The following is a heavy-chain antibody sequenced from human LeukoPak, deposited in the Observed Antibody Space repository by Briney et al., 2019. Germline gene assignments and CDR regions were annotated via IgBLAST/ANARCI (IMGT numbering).Heavy chain of an antibody. J-gene: IGHJ6*03. CDR3: ARGLAGGSGSYDYYYYYMDV. D-gene: IGHD3-10*01. CDR1: GGTFSSYA. CDR2: IIPIFGTA. Sequence: GSSVKVSCKASGGTFSSYAISWVRQAPGQGLEWMGGIIPIFGTANYARKFQGRVTITADESTSTAYMELSSLRSEDTAVYYCARGLAGGSGSYDYYYYYMDVWGKGTTVTISS. V-gene: IGHV1-69*01.